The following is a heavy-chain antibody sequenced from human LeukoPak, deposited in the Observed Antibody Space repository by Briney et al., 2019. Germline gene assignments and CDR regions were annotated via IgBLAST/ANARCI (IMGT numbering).Heavy chain of an antibody. J-gene: IGHJ4*02. Sequence: ASVKVSCKASGYFFAAYYMHWVRLAPGQGLEWMGWINPTSGGANYAQKFQGRVTITRNTSLSTVYMEINGLQFDDSGVYFCARDVYRFLRYHFDVWGQGTPVTVFS. D-gene: IGHD5/OR15-5a*01. CDR3: ARDVYRFLRYHFDV. V-gene: IGHV1-2*02. CDR2: INPTSGGA. CDR1: GYFFAAYY.